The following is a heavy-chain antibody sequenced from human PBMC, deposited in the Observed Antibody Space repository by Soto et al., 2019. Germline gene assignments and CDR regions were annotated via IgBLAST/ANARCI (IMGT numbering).Heavy chain of an antibody. D-gene: IGHD6-6*01. V-gene: IGHV1-18*04. Sequence: GASVKVSCKASGYTFTSYGISWVRQAPGQGLEWMGWISAYNGNTNYAQKLQGRVTMTTDTSTSTAYMELRSLRSDDTAVYYCAREGLQLVGYYYYGMDVWCQGTTVTVSS. CDR2: ISAYNGNT. J-gene: IGHJ6*02. CDR3: AREGLQLVGYYYYGMDV. CDR1: GYTFTSYG.